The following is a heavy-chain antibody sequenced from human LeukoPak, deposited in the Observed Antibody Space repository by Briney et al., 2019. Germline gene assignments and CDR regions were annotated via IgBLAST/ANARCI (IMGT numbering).Heavy chain of an antibody. V-gene: IGHV4-59*01. CDR3: ARELNYGSGSLYKYYYGMDV. D-gene: IGHD3-10*01. J-gene: IGHJ6*02. Sequence: SETLSLTCTVSGGSISSYYWSWIRQPPGKGLEWIGYIYYSGGTNYNPSLKSRVTISVDTSKNQFSLKLNSVTAADTALYYCARELNYGSGSLYKYYYGMDVWGQGTMVTVSS. CDR2: IYYSGGT. CDR1: GGSISSYY.